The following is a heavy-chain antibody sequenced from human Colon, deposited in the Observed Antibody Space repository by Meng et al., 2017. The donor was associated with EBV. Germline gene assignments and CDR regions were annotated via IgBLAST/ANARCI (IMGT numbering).Heavy chain of an antibody. J-gene: IGHJ5*02. CDR3: ARGLAWFRELLSINWFDP. V-gene: IGHV4-34*02. D-gene: IGHD3-10*01. Sequence: GESQQWGVGPCKPSENLSLPCAVYGGSFSGYYWTWSRQPPGKGLEWIGEINHSGSTNYNPSLKSRVTISVDTSKNQFSLKLSSVTAADTAVYYCARGLAWFRELLSINWFDPWGQGTLVTVSS. CDR1: GGSFSGYY. CDR2: INHSGST.